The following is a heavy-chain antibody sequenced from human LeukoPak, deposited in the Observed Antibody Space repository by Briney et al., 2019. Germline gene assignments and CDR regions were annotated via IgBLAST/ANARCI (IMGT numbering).Heavy chain of an antibody. CDR1: GCTFTSYG. CDR2: ISAYNGNT. V-gene: IGHV1-18*01. CDR3: ARDITVTTGYGWYFDL. D-gene: IGHD4-17*01. J-gene: IGHJ2*01. Sequence: ASVKVSCKASGCTFTSYGISWVRQAPGQGLEWMGWISAYNGNTNYAQKLQGRVTMTTDTSTSTAYMELRSLRSDDTAVYYCARDITVTTGYGWYFDLWGRGTLVTVSS.